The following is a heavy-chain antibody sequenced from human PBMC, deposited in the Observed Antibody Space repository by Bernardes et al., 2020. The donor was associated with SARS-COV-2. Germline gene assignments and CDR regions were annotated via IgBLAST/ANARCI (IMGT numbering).Heavy chain of an antibody. Sequence: GSLRLSCAASGFTFSHFAMHWVRQAPGKGLEWVAIISYEGRTEYNADSAKGRFTISRDNSDDRIFLEMRNLRPEDTAVYYCARETLESTSSFFDYWGQGTLVTVSS. CDR3: ARETLESTSSFFDY. CDR1: GFTFSHFA. D-gene: IGHD6-6*01. V-gene: IGHV3-30*06. CDR2: ISYEGRTE. J-gene: IGHJ4*02.